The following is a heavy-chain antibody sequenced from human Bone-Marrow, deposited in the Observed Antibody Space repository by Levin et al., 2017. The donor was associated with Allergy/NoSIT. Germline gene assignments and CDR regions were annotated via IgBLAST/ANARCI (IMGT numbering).Heavy chain of an antibody. CDR3: AHSMGGGSSSYFDF. CDR2: IYWDDDK. Sequence: QTLSLTCTFSGFSVTTSAEGVAWIRQPPGKALEWLALIYWDDDKRYSPSLKTRLTITKDTSKNQVVLTVTNMDAVDTATYYCAHSMGGGSSSYFDFWGQGTLVTVSS. V-gene: IGHV2-5*02. D-gene: IGHD6-6*01. J-gene: IGHJ4*02. CDR1: GFSVTTSAEG.